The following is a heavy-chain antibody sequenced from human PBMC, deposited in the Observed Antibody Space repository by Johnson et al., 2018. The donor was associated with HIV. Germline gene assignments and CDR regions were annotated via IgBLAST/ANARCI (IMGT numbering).Heavy chain of an antibody. J-gene: IGHJ3*02. CDR2: ISWNSGTI. Sequence: VQLVESGGGLVQPGGSLRLSCAASGFTFDDYAMHWVRQVPGKGLEWISGISWNSGTIGYADSVKGRFTLSIDHSKNTLYLQMNSLRAEDTTVYYCAKWSIVGATFSDAFDIWGQGTMVTVSS. CDR3: AKWSIVGATFSDAFDI. CDR1: GFTFDDYA. V-gene: IGHV3-9*01. D-gene: IGHD1-26*01.